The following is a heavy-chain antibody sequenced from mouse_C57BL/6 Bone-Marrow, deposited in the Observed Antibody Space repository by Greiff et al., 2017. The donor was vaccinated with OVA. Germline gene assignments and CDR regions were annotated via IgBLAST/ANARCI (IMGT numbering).Heavy chain of an antibody. CDR2: IDPSDSDT. J-gene: IGHJ3*01. V-gene: IGHV1-50*01. Sequence: QVQLQQSGAELVKPGASVKLSCKASGYTFTSYWMQWVKQRPGQGLEWIGGIDPSDSDTNYTQKFKGKATVTVDTSSSTAYMQLSSLTSEDAAVYYCAREYGTVFDYWGQGTLVTVSA. CDR3: AREYGTVFDY. CDR1: GYTFTSYW. D-gene: IGHD2-10*02.